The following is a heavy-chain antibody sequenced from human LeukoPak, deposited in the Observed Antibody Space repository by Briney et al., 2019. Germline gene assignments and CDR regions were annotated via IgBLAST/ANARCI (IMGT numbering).Heavy chain of an antibody. CDR3: ARATSWSH. J-gene: IGHJ4*02. Sequence: GGSLRLSCAVSGFTFSGSWMSWIRQAPGKGLEWVANIKPDGSDKYYVDSVKGRFTISRDNAKNSLYLQMNSLRAEDTAVYYCARATSWSHWGQGTLVTVSS. CDR2: IKPDGSDK. CDR1: GFTFSGSW. V-gene: IGHV3-7*01. D-gene: IGHD2-2*01.